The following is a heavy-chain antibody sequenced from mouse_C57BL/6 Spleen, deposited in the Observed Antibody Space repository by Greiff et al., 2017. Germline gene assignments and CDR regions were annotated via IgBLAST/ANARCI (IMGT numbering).Heavy chain of an antibody. V-gene: IGHV2-5*01. D-gene: IGHD1-1*01. J-gene: IGHJ4*01. CDR3: AGYYGSSPYYYAMDY. CDR1: GFSLTSYG. Sequence: VQLVESGPGLVQPSQSLSITCTVSGFSLTSYGVHWVRQSPGKGLEWLGVIWRGGSTDYNAAFMSRLSITKDNSKSQVFFKMNSLQADDTAIYYCAGYYGSSPYYYAMDYWGQGTSVTVSS. CDR2: IWRGGST.